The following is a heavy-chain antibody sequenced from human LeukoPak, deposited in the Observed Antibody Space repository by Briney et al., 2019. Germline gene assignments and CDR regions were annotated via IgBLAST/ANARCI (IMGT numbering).Heavy chain of an antibody. D-gene: IGHD6-19*01. J-gene: IGHJ5*02. CDR1: GDSFRSYY. V-gene: IGHV4-59*01. Sequence: SETLSLTWSVSGDSFRSYYWSWIRQPPGKGLEWLGCIYSSGSTDYNPSLKSRVTLSVDTSESQFSLTLNSVTAADTAVYYCARRFSSTSGRWFDPWGKGTLVTVSS. CDR3: ARRFSSTSGRWFDP. CDR2: IYSSGST.